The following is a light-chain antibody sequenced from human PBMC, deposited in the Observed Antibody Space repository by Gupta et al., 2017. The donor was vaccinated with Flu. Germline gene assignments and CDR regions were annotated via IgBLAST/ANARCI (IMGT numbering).Light chain of an antibody. CDR3: QQRDNTQYS. J-gene: IGKJ2*03. Sequence: DIQMTQSPSSLSASVGDRVTITCRASQSISTSLNWYQQKSGHGPNLLIYDASILQSGVPSRFSGSGTGTDFTLTITSLQPEDFATYYFQQRDNTQYSFGQGTKLEIK. CDR1: QSISTS. V-gene: IGKV1-39*01. CDR2: DAS.